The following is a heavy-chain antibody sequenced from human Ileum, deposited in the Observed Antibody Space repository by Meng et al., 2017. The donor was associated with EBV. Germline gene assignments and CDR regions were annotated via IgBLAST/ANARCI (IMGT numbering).Heavy chain of an antibody. CDR1: GYTFTSYA. CDR3: ASHALWQQTFDY. Sequence: VLLVQSGGQVTERWASVNVLCTASGYTFTSYAMHWVRQAPGQRLEWMGWINDGNGNTNYSQKFQGRVTITRDTSASTAYMELSSLRSEDTAVYYCASHALWQQTFDYWGQGTLVTVSS. CDR2: INDGNGNT. J-gene: IGHJ4*02. V-gene: IGHV1-3*01. D-gene: IGHD2-21*01.